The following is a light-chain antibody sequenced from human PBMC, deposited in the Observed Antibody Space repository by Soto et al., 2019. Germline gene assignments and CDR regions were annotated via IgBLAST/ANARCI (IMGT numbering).Light chain of an antibody. CDR3: QHYNNWPRT. CDR1: QSVSSN. CDR2: GAS. Sequence: EIVMTQSPATLSVSPGERATLSCRASQSVSSNLAWYQQKPGQAPRLLIYGASTRATGIPARFSGSGSGTECTLTISSLQYEDFAVYYCQHYNNWPRTFGQGTKVEIK. J-gene: IGKJ1*01. V-gene: IGKV3-15*01.